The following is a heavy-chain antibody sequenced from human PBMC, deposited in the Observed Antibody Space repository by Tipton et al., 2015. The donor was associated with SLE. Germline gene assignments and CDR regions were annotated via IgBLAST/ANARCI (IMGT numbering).Heavy chain of an antibody. CDR1: GFTFSSYF. CDR2: ISGGGADT. D-gene: IGHD2-2*01. V-gene: IGHV3-23*01. CDR3: AKGYCSSTSCSYYFDY. Sequence: SLRLSCATSGFTFSSYFMTWVRQAPGKGLEWVSSISGGGADTYYADSVKGRFTISRDNSKNTLYLQMNRLRAEGTAVFYCAKGYCSSTSCSYYFDYWGQGTLVTVSS. J-gene: IGHJ4*02.